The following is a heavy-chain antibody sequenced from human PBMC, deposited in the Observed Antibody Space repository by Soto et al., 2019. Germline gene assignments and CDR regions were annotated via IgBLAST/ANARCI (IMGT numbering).Heavy chain of an antibody. Sequence: KPSETLSLTCTVSGGSISSSSYYWGWIRQPPGKGLEWIGSIYYSGSTYYNPSLKSRVTISVDTSKNQFSLKLSSVTAADTAVYYCAKWGGSNLRPEDYWGQGTLVTVSS. CDR3: AKWGGSNLRPEDY. CDR1: GGSISSSSYY. D-gene: IGHD1-26*01. J-gene: IGHJ4*02. CDR2: IYYSGST. V-gene: IGHV4-39*01.